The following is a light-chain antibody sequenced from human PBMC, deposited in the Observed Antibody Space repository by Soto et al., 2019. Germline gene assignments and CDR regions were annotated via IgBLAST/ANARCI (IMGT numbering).Light chain of an antibody. J-gene: IGLJ3*02. CDR1: SSNIARRS. CDR3: AAWDGSLSGRV. Sequence: QAVLTQPPSASATPGQRVTISCSGSSSNIARRSVYWYQHFPGTAPKLLIHTNDQRPSGVPDRFSGSKSGTSASLAISGLRSEDEADYYCAAWDGSLSGRVFGGGTKVTVL. V-gene: IGLV1-47*02. CDR2: TND.